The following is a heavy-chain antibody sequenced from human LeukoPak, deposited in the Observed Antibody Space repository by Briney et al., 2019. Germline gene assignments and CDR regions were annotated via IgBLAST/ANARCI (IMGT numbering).Heavy chain of an antibody. Sequence: PSETLSLTCAVYGGSFSGYYWSWIRQPPGKGLEWIGEINHSGSTNYNPSLKSRVTISVDTSKNQFSLKLSPVTAADTAVYYCARPRYSGRRSGAFDIWGQGTMVTVSS. CDR3: ARPRYSGRRSGAFDI. CDR1: GGSFSGYY. J-gene: IGHJ3*02. CDR2: INHSGST. D-gene: IGHD1-26*01. V-gene: IGHV4-34*01.